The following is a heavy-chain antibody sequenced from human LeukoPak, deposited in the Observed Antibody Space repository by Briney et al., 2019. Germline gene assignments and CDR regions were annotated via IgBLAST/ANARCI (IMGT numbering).Heavy chain of an antibody. V-gene: IGHV1-2*02. D-gene: IGHD6-19*01. CDR3: ARARGAHGAVAGN. CDR1: GYTFTGYY. CDR2: INPNSGGT. Sequence: ASVKVSCKASGYTFTGYYMHWVRQAPGQGLEWMGWINPNSGGTNYAQKFQGRVTMTRDTSISTAYMELSRLRSDDTAVYYCARARGAHGAVAGNWGQGTLVTVSS. J-gene: IGHJ4*02.